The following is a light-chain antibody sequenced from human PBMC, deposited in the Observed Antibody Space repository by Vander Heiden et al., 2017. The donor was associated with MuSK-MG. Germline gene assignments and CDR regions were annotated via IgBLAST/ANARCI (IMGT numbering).Light chain of an antibody. CDR3: CSFASRNTWV. V-gene: IGLV2-14*01. Sequence: QSALTQPASVSGSPGQSITISCPGTSSDVGGPNYVSWYRQHPGKAHKLIIYDGTKQPSGVSNRFSGSKSGNTAAPTISGLQPEDEAHYYCCSFASRNTWVFGGGTKLTVL. J-gene: IGLJ3*02. CDR2: DGT. CDR1: SSDVGGPNY.